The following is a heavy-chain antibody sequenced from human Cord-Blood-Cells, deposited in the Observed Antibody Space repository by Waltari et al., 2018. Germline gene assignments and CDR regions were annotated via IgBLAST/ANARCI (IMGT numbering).Heavy chain of an antibody. D-gene: IGHD3-3*01. CDR2: INAGNGNT. Sequence: QVQLVQSGAEVKKPGASVKVSCKASGYTFTSYAMHWVRQAPGQRLEWMGWINAGNGNTKYSQKFQGRVTITRDTSASTAYMELSSLRSEDTAVYYCARGFGVVIIWYGTDVWGQGTTVTVSS. CDR3: ARGFGVVIIWYGTDV. CDR1: GYTFTSYA. V-gene: IGHV1-3*01. J-gene: IGHJ6*02.